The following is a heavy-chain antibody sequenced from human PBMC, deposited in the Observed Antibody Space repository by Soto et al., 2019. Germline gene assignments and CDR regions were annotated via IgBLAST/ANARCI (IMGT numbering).Heavy chain of an antibody. Sequence: GGSLRLSCVVSGSTFSSDDMSWVRQAPGRGLEWVSGISDSGGSTYYADSVKGRFTISRDNAKKTLYLQMKSLRVEDTALYYCAKDGGWSLAVAGLFDYWGPGTQVTVSS. CDR2: ISDSGGST. V-gene: IGHV3-23*01. J-gene: IGHJ4*02. CDR3: AKDGGWSLAVAGLFDY. D-gene: IGHD6-19*01. CDR1: GSTFSSDD.